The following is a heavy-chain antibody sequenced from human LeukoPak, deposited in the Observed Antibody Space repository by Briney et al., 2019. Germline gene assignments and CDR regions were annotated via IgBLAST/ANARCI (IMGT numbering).Heavy chain of an antibody. D-gene: IGHD3-10*01. CDR1: GFSFSTYS. CDR3: ARNQMDPDYYGPGSYDY. CDR2: ISASGGDT. J-gene: IGHJ4*02. V-gene: IGHV3-23*01. Sequence: GGSLRLSCAASGFSFSTYSFSWVRQAPGKGLEWVSGISASGGDTFYADSVKGRFTISRDNSKNTLYLQMNSLRAEDTAVYYCARNQMDPDYYGPGSYDYWGQGTLVTVSS.